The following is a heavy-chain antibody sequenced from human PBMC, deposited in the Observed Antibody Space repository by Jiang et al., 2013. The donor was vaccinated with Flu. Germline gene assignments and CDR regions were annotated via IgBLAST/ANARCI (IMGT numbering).Heavy chain of an antibody. Sequence: SWIRQSPGKGLEYIGEIYYSGSTNYNPSLKSRVTISVDTSKNQFSLKLSSVTAADTAVYYCAREGSGSSSGFDYWGQGTLVTVSS. CDR3: AREGSGSSSGFDY. D-gene: IGHD6-6*01. V-gene: IGHV4-59*12. J-gene: IGHJ4*02. CDR2: IYYSGST.